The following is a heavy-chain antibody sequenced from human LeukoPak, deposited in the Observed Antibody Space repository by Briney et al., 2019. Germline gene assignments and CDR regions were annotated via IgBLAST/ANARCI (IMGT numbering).Heavy chain of an antibody. CDR3: ARANYVWGSYRPDH. CDR2: INPNSGGT. CDR1: GYTFTGYY. Sequence: ASVKVSCKASGYTFTGYYMHWVRQAPGQGLEWMGWINPNSGGTNYAQKFQGRVTMTRDTSISTAYMELSRLRSDDTAVYYCARANYVWGSYRPDHWGQGTLVTVSS. D-gene: IGHD3-16*02. J-gene: IGHJ4*02. V-gene: IGHV1-2*02.